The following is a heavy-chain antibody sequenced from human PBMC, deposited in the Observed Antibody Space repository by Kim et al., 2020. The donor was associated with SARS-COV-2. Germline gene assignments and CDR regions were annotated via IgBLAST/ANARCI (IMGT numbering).Heavy chain of an antibody. Sequence: GGSLRLSCAASGFTFSSYGMHWVRQAPGKGLAWVAVISYDGSNKYYADSVKGRFTISRDNSKNTLYLQLNSLRAEATAVYYCAKDILGIAVAGIHYWGQGTLVTVS. CDR3: AKDILGIAVAGIHY. V-gene: IGHV3-30*18. CDR2: ISYDGSNK. J-gene: IGHJ4*02. CDR1: GFTFSSYG. D-gene: IGHD6-19*01.